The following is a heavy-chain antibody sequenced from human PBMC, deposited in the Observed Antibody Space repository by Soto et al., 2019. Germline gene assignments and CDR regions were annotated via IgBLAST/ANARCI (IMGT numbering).Heavy chain of an antibody. V-gene: IGHV3-64*01. CDR2: ISTNGGST. Sequence: EVQLVESGGGLVQPGGSLRLSCAASGFTFSSYAMHWVRQAPGKGLEYFSAISTNGGSTYYANSVKGRFTISRDNSKNTXXLQMGSLRVEAMAVYYCARAGFWYGSGLYGYGIDVWGQGTTVAVSS. CDR1: GFTFSSYA. CDR3: ARAGFWYGSGLYGYGIDV. J-gene: IGHJ6*02. D-gene: IGHD3-10*01.